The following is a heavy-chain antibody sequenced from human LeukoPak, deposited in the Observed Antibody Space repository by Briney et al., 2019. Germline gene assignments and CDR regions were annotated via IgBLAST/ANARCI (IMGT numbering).Heavy chain of an antibody. D-gene: IGHD4-11*01. CDR1: GYTFTSYG. Sequence: EASVKVSCKTSGYTFTSYGVSWVRQAPGQGLEWMGWIVTYNGNTYYSQKFQGRVTMTTDTSTSTAYLELGSLRSDDTAVYYCAKTTVTSEEYYYYYMDVWGKGTTVTVSS. V-gene: IGHV1-18*01. CDR2: IVTYNGNT. J-gene: IGHJ6*03. CDR3: AKTTVTSEEYYYYYMDV.